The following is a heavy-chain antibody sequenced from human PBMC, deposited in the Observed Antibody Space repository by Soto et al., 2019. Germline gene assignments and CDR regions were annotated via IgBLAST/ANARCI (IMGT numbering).Heavy chain of an antibody. J-gene: IGHJ3*02. Sequence: QGGGSLRLSCAASGFTVSTDYMNWVRQAPGKGLEWVSVIYSGGNTYYSDSVRGRFSISRDNSKNTLYLQMNTLKVEDTAVYFCARRPFGSSSGYPDGFDIWGRGTLVTVSS. CDR2: IYSGGNT. CDR1: GFTVSTDY. D-gene: IGHD3-22*01. CDR3: ARRPFGSSSGYPDGFDI. V-gene: IGHV3-53*01.